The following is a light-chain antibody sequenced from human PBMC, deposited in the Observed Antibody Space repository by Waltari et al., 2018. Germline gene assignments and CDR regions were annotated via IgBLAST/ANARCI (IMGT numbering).Light chain of an antibody. CDR1: QKIGNNL. CDR3: QQYGNAPWT. J-gene: IGKJ1*01. V-gene: IGKV3-20*01. Sequence: THSPRSLSLSSGTTSPLPCRAIQKIGNNLIAWYQQVPGQAPKLLIYDASTRAAGIPHKFSGSGSGTDFTLTITSLEPEDSASYFCQQYGNAPWTFGQETKLEV. CDR2: DAS.